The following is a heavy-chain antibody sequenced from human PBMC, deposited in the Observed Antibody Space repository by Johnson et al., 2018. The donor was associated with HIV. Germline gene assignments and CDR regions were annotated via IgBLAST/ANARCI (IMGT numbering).Heavy chain of an antibody. CDR2: IKQDGSEK. CDR3: ASSTVMMTDDAFDI. V-gene: IGHV3-7*01. D-gene: IGHD4-11*01. J-gene: IGHJ3*02. CDR1: GFTFDDYG. Sequence: VQLVESGGGVVRPGGSLRLSCAASGFTFDDYGMSWIRQAPGKGLEWVANIKQDGSEKYYVDSVKGRFTISRDNAKNSLYLQMNSLRAEDTAVYYCASSTVMMTDDAFDIWGQGTVVTVS.